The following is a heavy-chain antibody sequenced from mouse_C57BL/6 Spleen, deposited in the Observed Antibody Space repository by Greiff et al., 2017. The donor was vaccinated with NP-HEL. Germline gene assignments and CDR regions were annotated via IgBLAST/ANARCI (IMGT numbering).Heavy chain of an antibody. CDR3: ARGPYGPYYYAMDY. CDR1: ATPSGTTG. V-gene: IGHV1-80*01. Sequence: QVQLQQSGAELVKPGAPGRFSAKLPATPSGTTGWTGVSRGPGRGFEWIGQINLGDGDTNYNGKFKGKATLTADKSSSTAYMQLSSLTSEDSAVYFCARGPYGPYYYAMDYWGQGTSVTVSS. J-gene: IGHJ4*01. CDR2: INLGDGDT. D-gene: IGHD1-1*02.